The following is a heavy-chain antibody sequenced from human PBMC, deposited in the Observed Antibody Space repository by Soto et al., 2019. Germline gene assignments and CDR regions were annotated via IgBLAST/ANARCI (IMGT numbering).Heavy chain of an antibody. CDR3: AKSFFCSSASCRDYYYYGLDV. Sequence: EVQLLESGGGLVQPGGSLRLSCAASGFTFSSAAMSWVRQTPGKGLEWVSAISGGGGSSYYADSVKGRFTISRDNSKNTLYLHMNSLRAEDTAVYYCAKSFFCSSASCRDYYYYGLDVWGQGTRVPVSS. CDR2: ISGGGGSS. D-gene: IGHD2-2*01. V-gene: IGHV3-23*01. J-gene: IGHJ6*02. CDR1: GFTFSSAA.